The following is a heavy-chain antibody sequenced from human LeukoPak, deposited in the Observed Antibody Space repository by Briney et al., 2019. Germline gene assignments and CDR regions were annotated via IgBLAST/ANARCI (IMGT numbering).Heavy chain of an antibody. CDR1: GFTFCSYG. V-gene: IGHV3-33*01. D-gene: IGHD3-22*01. J-gene: IGHJ4*02. Sequence: GGSLRLSCAASGFTFCSYGMHWVRQAPGKGLEWVAVIWYDGSNKYYADSVKGRFTISRDNSKNTLYLQMNSLRAEDTAVYYCARPREYYDSSGYSGFGYWGQGTLVTVSS. CDR3: ARPREYYDSSGYSGFGY. CDR2: IWYDGSNK.